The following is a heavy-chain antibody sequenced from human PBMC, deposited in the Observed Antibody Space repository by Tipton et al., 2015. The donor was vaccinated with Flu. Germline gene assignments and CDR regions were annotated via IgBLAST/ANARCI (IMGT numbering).Heavy chain of an antibody. D-gene: IGHD3-16*01. V-gene: IGHV4-59*12. J-gene: IGHJ5*01. CDR2: IYYTGYP. Sequence: TLSLTCTVSGGSIRSFYWSWIRQPPGKGLEWVGSIYYTGYPYYNSSLKSRLAMSIDTSKKQFSLRLSSVTAADTAVYYCAKVLFGWVESWAQGTLVTVSS. CDR1: GGSIRSFY. CDR3: AKVLFGWVES.